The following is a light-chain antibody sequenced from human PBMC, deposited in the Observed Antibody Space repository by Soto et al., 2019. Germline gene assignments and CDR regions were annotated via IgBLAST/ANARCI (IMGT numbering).Light chain of an antibody. V-gene: IGKV1-5*03. CDR3: QQYDSYSGT. Sequence: DIQMTQSPSSVSASVGDRVTITCRASQGISSWLAWYQQKPGKAPNLLIYKTSSLESGVPSRFSGSGSGTEFTLTISGLQPDDFATYYCQQYDSYSGTFGQGTKVDIK. CDR1: QGISSW. J-gene: IGKJ1*01. CDR2: KTS.